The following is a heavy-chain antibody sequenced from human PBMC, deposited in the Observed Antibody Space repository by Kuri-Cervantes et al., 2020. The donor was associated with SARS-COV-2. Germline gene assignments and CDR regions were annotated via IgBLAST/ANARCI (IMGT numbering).Heavy chain of an antibody. D-gene: IGHD3-22*01. CDR1: GGSISSGSYY. J-gene: IGHJ4*02. V-gene: IGHV4-61*02. Sequence: SETLSLTCTVSGGSISSGSYYWSWIRQPAGKGLEWIGRIYTSGSTNYNPSLKSRVIISVDTSKNQFSLKLSSVTAADTAVYYCAGGGSSGYFNYWGQGTLVTVSS. CDR2: IYTSGST. CDR3: AGGGSSGYFNY.